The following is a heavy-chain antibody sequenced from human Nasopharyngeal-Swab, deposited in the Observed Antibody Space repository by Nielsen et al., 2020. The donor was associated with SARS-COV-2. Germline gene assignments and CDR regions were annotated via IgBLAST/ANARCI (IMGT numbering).Heavy chain of an antibody. CDR3: ARDESGDCLGLPFDY. CDR2: VSYSGTA. V-gene: IGHV4-39*07. J-gene: IGHJ4*02. D-gene: IGHD2-21*02. CDR1: GASISSSINY. Sequence: SETLSLTCTVSGASISSSINYWGWIRQSPQKGLEWIGTVSYSGTANYNPSLNSRVTISVDTSKNQFSLKLISVTAADTAVYYCARDESGDCLGLPFDYWGQGTLVTVSS.